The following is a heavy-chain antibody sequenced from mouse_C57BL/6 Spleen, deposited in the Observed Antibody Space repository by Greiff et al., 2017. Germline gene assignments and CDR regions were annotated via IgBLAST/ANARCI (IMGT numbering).Heavy chain of an antibody. CDR1: GFTFSSYA. CDR3: TRDGSSYMAY. CDR2: ISSGGDYI. D-gene: IGHD1-1*01. J-gene: IGHJ3*01. V-gene: IGHV5-9-1*02. Sequence: EVKVVESGEGLVKPGGSLKLSCAASGFTFSSYAMSWVRQTPEKRLEWVAYISSGGDYIYYADTVKGRFTISRDNARNTLYLQMSSLKSEDTAMYYCTRDGSSYMAYWGQGTLVTVSA.